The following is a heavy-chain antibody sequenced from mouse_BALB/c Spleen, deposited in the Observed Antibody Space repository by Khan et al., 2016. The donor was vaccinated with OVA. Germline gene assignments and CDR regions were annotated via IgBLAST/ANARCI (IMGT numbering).Heavy chain of an antibody. D-gene: IGHD6-1*01. V-gene: IGHV1-20*02. J-gene: IGHJ2*01. CDR3: TRIYRSDFDY. CDR2: INPHIGET. CDR1: GYSFTGYF. Sequence: EVQLQQSGPELVRPGASVKISCTASGYSFTGYFINWVMQSHGKSLEWIGRINPHIGETFYNQRFKDKATLTVDESSSTAHMELRSLASEDSAVYYCTRIYRSDFDYWGQGTTLTFSS.